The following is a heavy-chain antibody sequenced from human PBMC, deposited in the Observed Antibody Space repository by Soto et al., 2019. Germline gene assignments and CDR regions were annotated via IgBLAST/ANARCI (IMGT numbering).Heavy chain of an antibody. D-gene: IGHD2-2*01. CDR3: ARLQGSSTSLEIYYYYYYGMDV. V-gene: IGHV1-69*01. Sequence: QVQLVQSGAEVKKPGSSVKVSCTASGGTFSSYAISWVRQAPGQGLEWMGGIIPISGTANYAQKFQGRVTISADESTSTAYMELSSLRSEDTAVYYCARLQGSSTSLEIYYYYYYGMDVWGQGTTVTVSS. CDR1: GGTFSSYA. CDR2: IIPISGTA. J-gene: IGHJ6*02.